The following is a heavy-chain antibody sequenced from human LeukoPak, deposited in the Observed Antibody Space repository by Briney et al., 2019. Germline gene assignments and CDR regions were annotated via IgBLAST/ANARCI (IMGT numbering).Heavy chain of an antibody. Sequence: GASVTVSCKASGYTFTVYYMHWVRQAPGQGLEWMGWINSNSGGTNYAQKFQGRVTMTRDTSISTDYMELSRLRSDDAAVYYCARDGSASYARDSSGEPDLDYWGQGTLVTVSS. V-gene: IGHV1-2*02. CDR3: ARDGSASYARDSSGEPDLDY. CDR1: GYTFTVYY. J-gene: IGHJ4*02. D-gene: IGHD6-19*01. CDR2: INSNSGGT.